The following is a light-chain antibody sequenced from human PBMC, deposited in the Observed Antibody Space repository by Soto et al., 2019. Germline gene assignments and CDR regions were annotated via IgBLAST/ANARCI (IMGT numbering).Light chain of an antibody. Sequence: EIVLTQSPGTLSLSPGERVTLSCRASQRVSSSYLAWYRQKPGQAPRLLIYGASTRATGIPDRVSGSGSGTDFTLTISRLEPEDFAVYYCQQYGSSPCTFGQGTKREIK. V-gene: IGKV3-20*01. CDR1: QRVSSSY. J-gene: IGKJ2*02. CDR2: GAS. CDR3: QQYGSSPCT.